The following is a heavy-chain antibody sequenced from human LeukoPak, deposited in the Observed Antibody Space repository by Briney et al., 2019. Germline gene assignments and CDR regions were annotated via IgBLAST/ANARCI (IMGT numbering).Heavy chain of an antibody. Sequence: SVKVSCKASGGTLSSYTISWVRQAPGQGLEWMGRIIPILGIANYAHKFQGRVTITADKSTSTAYMELSRLRSEDTAVYYCARVSVVGATPFDPWGQGTLVTVSS. CDR2: IIPILGIA. CDR1: GGTLSSYT. D-gene: IGHD1-26*01. J-gene: IGHJ5*02. V-gene: IGHV1-69*02. CDR3: ARVSVVGATPFDP.